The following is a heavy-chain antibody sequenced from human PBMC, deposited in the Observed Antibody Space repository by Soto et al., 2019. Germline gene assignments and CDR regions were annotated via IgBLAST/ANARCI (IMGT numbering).Heavy chain of an antibody. D-gene: IGHD3-10*01. Sequence: GGSLRLSCAASGLTLSSFDMHWVRQAPDKGLEWVSYISSSSTFTYYADSVKGRFTISRDNAKSSLYLQMNSLRAEDTAVYYCAREEDYYGSGSYYKKRGYYYGMDVWGQGTTVTVSS. V-gene: IGHV3-48*01. CDR3: AREEDYYGSGSYYKKRGYYYGMDV. CDR2: ISSSSTFT. J-gene: IGHJ6*02. CDR1: GLTLSSFD.